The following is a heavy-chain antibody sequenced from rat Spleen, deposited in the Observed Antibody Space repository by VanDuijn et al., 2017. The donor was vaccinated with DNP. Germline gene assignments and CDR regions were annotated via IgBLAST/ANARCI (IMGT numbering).Heavy chain of an antibody. J-gene: IGHJ3*01. CDR2: INHDGSIT. V-gene: IGHV5-7*01. Sequence: EVQLVESGGGLVQPGRSLKLSCAASGFTFSNYAMAWVRQSPQKGLEWVATINHDGSITYYRDSVKGRFTLSRDNAKSTLYLQMDSLRSEDTATYYCATHVAGGWFAYWGQGTLVTVSS. CDR3: ATHVAGGWFAY. D-gene: IGHD4-3*01. CDR1: GFTFSNYA.